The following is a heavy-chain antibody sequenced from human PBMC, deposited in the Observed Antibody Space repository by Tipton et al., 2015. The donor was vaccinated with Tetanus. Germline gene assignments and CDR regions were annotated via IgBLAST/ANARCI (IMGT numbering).Heavy chain of an antibody. D-gene: IGHD3-3*01. Sequence: VQLVQSGAGVGKPGESLKISCQGSGYNFSHYSIGWVRQLPGRGLEWMGIVDPRDSQATYGPSFQGQVTLSADRSINVAYLQWGSLKASDTGLYYCARRRSAVLSGAYHWYFDLWGRGTLVGVSS. V-gene: IGHV5-51*01. CDR1: GYNFSHYS. CDR3: ARRRSAVLSGAYHWYFDL. CDR2: VDPRDSQA. J-gene: IGHJ2*01.